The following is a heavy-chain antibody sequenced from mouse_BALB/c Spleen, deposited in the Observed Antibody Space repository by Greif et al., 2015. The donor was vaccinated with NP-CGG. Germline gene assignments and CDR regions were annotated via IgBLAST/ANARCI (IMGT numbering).Heavy chain of an antibody. CDR3: TRSDYYGPHFDY. V-gene: IGHV1S81*02. CDR2: INPSNGGT. Sequence: QVQLQQPGAELVKPGASVKLSCKASGYTFTSYYMYWVKQRPGQGLEWIGEINPSNGGTNFNEKFKSKATLTVDKSSSTAYTQLSSLTSEDSAVYYCTRSDYYGPHFDYWGQGTTLTVSS. CDR1: GYTFTSYY. D-gene: IGHD1-1*01. J-gene: IGHJ2*01.